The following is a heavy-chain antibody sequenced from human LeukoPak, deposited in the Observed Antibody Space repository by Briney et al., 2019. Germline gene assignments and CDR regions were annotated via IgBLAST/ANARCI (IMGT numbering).Heavy chain of an antibody. CDR1: GYTFTSYY. CDR3: ARGDVGGRWLQLPFDY. Sequence: GASVKVSCKASGYTFTSYYMHWVRQAPGQGLEWMGIINPSGGSTNYAQKFQGRVTITADESTSTAYMELSSLRSEDTAVYYCARGDVGGRWLQLPFDYWGQGTLVTVSS. D-gene: IGHD5-24*01. V-gene: IGHV1-46*01. J-gene: IGHJ4*02. CDR2: INPSGGST.